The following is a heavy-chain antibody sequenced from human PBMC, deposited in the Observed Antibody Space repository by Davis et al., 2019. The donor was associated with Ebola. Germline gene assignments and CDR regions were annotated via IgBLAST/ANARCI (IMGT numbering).Heavy chain of an antibody. V-gene: IGHV4-30-4*01. D-gene: IGHD4-17*01. CDR1: GGSISGGDYF. CDR3: VRGWPSSVTTDFYAMDA. J-gene: IGHJ6*04. Sequence: MPSETLSLTCTVSGGSISGGDYFWSWIRQPPGKGLEWIGYIYHRGNAYYNPSLKSRVTLSVDTSKNQFSLRVRSVTAADTAVYYCVRGWPSSVTTDFYAMDAWGKGTTVIVSS. CDR2: IYHRGNA.